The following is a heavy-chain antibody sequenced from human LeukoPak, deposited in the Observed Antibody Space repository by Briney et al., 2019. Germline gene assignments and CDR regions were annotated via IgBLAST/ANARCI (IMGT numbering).Heavy chain of an antibody. V-gene: IGHV1-69*05. CDR1: GGTFSSYA. CDR3: AVVPAAPPSYYYYMDV. J-gene: IGHJ6*03. CDR2: IIPIFGTA. D-gene: IGHD2-2*01. Sequence: SVKVSCKASGGTFSSYAISWVRQAPGQGLEWMGGIIPIFGTANYARKFQGRVTITTDESTSTAYMELSSLRSEDTAVYYCAVVPAAPPSYYYYMDVWGKGTTVTVSS.